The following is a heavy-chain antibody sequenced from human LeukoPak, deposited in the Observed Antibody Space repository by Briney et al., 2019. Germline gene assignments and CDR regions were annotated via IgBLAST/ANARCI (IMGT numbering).Heavy chain of an antibody. J-gene: IGHJ3*01. CDR3: ARGAHIGFDV. CDR2: IGKTGDT. V-gene: IGHV3-13*04. Sequence: GGSLRLSCAASGLTFSTFDFHWVRQTTGKGLEWVSGIGKTGDTYYAGSVKGRFTISRENAKDSVYLQMNSLRIGDTAEYYCARGAHIGFDVWGQGTMVTVSS. CDR1: GLTFSTFD. D-gene: IGHD2-21*01.